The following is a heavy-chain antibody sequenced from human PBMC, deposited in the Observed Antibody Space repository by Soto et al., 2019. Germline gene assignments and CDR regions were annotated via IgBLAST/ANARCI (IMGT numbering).Heavy chain of an antibody. Sequence: GASVKVSCKASGYTFTGYYMHWVRQAPGQGLEWMGWINPNSGGTNYAQKFQGRVTMTRDTSISTAYMELSRLRSDDTAVYYCASQEPPYYSYYGMEVWGQGTRVTVSS. CDR3: ASQEPPYYSYYGMEV. J-gene: IGHJ6*02. CDR1: GYTFTGYY. V-gene: IGHV1-2*02. CDR2: INPNSGGT. D-gene: IGHD1-26*01.